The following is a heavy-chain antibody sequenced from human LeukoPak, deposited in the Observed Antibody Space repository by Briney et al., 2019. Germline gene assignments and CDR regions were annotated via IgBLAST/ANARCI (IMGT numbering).Heavy chain of an antibody. CDR1: GGTSNSHA. Sequence: SVKVSCKASGGTSNSHAISWVRQAPGQGLEWMGRIIPNLGTTNRAQNFQDRVTLTADKSTNTAYMELTSLTSDDTAVYYCAKGGDLYGGLLDSWGQGTLVTVSS. CDR2: IIPNLGTT. D-gene: IGHD4/OR15-4a*01. CDR3: AKGGDLYGGLLDS. J-gene: IGHJ4*02. V-gene: IGHV1-69*04.